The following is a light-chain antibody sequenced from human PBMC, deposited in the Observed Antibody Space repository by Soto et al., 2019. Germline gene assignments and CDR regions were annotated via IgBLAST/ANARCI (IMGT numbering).Light chain of an antibody. J-gene: IGLJ1*01. CDR3: FSFTTSNTHV. Sequence: QSALTQPASVSGSPGQSITISCTGTSSDVGAYNYVSWFQQHPDKAPKLMIYEVSNRPSGVSNRFSGSKSGNAASLTISGLQAEDEAYYCCFSFTTSNTHVFGTGTKVTVL. V-gene: IGLV2-14*01. CDR2: EVS. CDR1: SSDVGAYNY.